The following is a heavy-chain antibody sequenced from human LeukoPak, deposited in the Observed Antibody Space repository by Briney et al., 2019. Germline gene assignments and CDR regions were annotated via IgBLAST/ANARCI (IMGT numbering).Heavy chain of an antibody. CDR3: ARHYGP. CDR1: GFMFSSNWM. V-gene: IGHV4-39*01. CDR2: IYYSGST. J-gene: IGHJ5*02. Sequence: PGGSLRLSCAASGFMFSSNWMSWVRLAPGKGLEWIGSIYYSGSTYYNPSLKSRVTISVDTSKNQFSLKLSSVTAADTAVYYCARHYGPWGQGTLVTVSS. D-gene: IGHD3-16*01.